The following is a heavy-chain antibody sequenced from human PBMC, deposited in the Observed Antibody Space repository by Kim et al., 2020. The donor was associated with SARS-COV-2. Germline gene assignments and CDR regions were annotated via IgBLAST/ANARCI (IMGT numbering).Heavy chain of an antibody. CDR1: GFPFSGHA. CDR3: ASQIVGANCH. Sequence: GGSLRLSCAASGFPFSGHAMTWVRQAPGKGLEWVSSITDNGGSTYYADSVKGRFTISRDNSKNTLYLQINSLRDEDTAVYYCASQIVGANCHWGQGTLVTVSS. J-gene: IGHJ4*02. D-gene: IGHD1-26*01. CDR2: ITDNGGST. V-gene: IGHV3-23*01.